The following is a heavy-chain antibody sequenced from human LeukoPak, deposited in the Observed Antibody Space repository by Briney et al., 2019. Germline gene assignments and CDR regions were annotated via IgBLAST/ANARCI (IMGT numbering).Heavy chain of an antibody. Sequence: PGGSLRLSCAASGFTFHNYAMHWVRQAPGKGLEWVAIIGYDGDNKYYADSVKGRFTISRDNSKNTLSLQMNSLRGEDTAVYYCAKDPSTLYSSGLDFWGQGTLVTVSS. J-gene: IGHJ4*02. CDR1: GFTFHNYA. V-gene: IGHV3-30*02. CDR2: IGYDGDNK. D-gene: IGHD6-19*01. CDR3: AKDPSTLYSSGLDF.